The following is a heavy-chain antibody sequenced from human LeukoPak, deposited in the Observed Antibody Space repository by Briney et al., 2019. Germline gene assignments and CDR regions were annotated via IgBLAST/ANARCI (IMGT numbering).Heavy chain of an antibody. J-gene: IGHJ4*02. CDR2: IYPGDSDT. Sequence: GESLKISCTGSGYRFTNYWIGWVRQMPGKGLEWMGVIYPGDSDTRYSPSFQGQVTISADKSITTAYLQWSSLKASDTAMYYCAIGGDSSTSCYRCLNFWGQGTLVTVSS. CDR1: GYRFTNYW. D-gene: IGHD2-2*02. V-gene: IGHV5-51*01. CDR3: AIGGDSSTSCYRCLNF.